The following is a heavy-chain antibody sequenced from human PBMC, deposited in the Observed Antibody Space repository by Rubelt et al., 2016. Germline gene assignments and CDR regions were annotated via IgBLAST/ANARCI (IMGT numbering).Heavy chain of an antibody. D-gene: IGHD3-3*01. CDR3: ARDITIFGVVIVSHFDY. J-gene: IGHJ4*02. CDR1: GGPVNSGSYH. CDR2: IYYSGST. V-gene: IGHV4-61*01. Sequence: QVQLQESGPGLVKSSETLSLTCSVSGGPVNSGSYHWSWIRQPPGRGLEYLGYIYYSGSTSYNPSLKRRVTISVDTSKSQFSLKLSSVTAADTAVYYCARDITIFGVVIVSHFDYWGQGTLVTVSS.